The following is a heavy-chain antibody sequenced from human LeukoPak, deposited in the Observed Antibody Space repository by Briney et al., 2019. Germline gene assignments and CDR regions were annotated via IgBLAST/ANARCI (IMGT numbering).Heavy chain of an antibody. J-gene: IGHJ6*03. CDR2: IIPIFGTA. CDR3: ARVTRRYYYYMDV. Sequence: QGPEWMGGIIPIFGTANYAQKFQGRVTITTDESTSTAYMELSSLRSEDTAVYYCARVTRRYYYYMDVWGKGTTVTVSS. D-gene: IGHD4-23*01. V-gene: IGHV1-69*05.